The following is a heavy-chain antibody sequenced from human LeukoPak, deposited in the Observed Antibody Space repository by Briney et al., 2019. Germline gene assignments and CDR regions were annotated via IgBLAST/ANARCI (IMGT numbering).Heavy chain of an antibody. J-gene: IGHJ4*02. CDR2: ISGSGGST. Sequence: PGGSLRLSCAASGFTFSSYAMSWVCQAPGKGLEWVSAISGSGGSTYYADSVKGRFTISRDNSKNTLYLQMNSLRAEDTAVYYCAKFVRGGVRRPYYFDYWGQGTLVTVSS. D-gene: IGHD3-10*01. CDR3: AKFVRGGVRRPYYFDY. V-gene: IGHV3-23*01. CDR1: GFTFSSYA.